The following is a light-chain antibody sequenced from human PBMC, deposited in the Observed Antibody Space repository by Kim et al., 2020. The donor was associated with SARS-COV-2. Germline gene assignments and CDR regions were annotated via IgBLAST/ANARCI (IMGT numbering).Light chain of an antibody. Sequence: SYELTQPPSVSVSPGQTASITCSGEKLGDKYACWYQQKPGQSPVLVIYQDSKRPSGIPERFSGSKSGNTATLTISGTQGMDEADYYCQAWDSSTWVFGGG. J-gene: IGLJ3*02. CDR3: QAWDSSTWV. CDR2: QDS. V-gene: IGLV3-1*01. CDR1: KLGDKY.